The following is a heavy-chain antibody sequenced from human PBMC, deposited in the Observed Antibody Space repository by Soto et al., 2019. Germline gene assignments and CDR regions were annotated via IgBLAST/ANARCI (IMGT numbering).Heavy chain of an antibody. V-gene: IGHV4-31*03. Sequence: QVQLQESGPGLVKPSQTLSLTCTVSGGSISSGGYYWSWIRQHPGKGLEWIGYIYYSGSTYYNPALXXRXTXXVDTSKNQFSLELSSVTAADTAVYYCARDGRGFDYWGQGTLVTVSS. CDR2: IYYSGST. D-gene: IGHD3-16*01. CDR3: ARDGRGFDY. CDR1: GGSISSGGYY. J-gene: IGHJ4*02.